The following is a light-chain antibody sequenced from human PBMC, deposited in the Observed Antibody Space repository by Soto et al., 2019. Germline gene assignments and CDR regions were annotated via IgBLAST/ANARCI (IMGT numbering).Light chain of an antibody. Sequence: EIVLTQSPATLSLSPGERATLSCRASQSVSRYLAWYQQKPGQAPRLLIYDASNRATGIPARFSGSGSGPDFTLTISSLEPEDFAVYYCQQRYNWPWTFGQGTKVDIK. J-gene: IGKJ1*01. V-gene: IGKV3-11*01. CDR2: DAS. CDR1: QSVSRY. CDR3: QQRYNWPWT.